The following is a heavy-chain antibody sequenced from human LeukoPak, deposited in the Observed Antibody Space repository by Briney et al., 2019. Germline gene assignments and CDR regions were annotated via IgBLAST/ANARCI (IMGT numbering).Heavy chain of an antibody. CDR2: INHSGST. J-gene: IGHJ6*02. D-gene: IGHD3-9*01. Sequence: SETLSLTCAVYGGSFSGYYWSWIRQPPGKGLEWIGEINHSGSTNYNPSLKSRVTISVDTSENQFSLKLSSVTAADTAVYYCARVAPRYSIYYYYYYGMDVWGQGTTVTVSS. CDR1: GGSFSGYY. CDR3: ARVAPRYSIYYYYYYGMDV. V-gene: IGHV4-34*01.